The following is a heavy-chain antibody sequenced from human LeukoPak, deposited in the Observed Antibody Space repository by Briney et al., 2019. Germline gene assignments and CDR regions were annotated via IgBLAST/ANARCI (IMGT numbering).Heavy chain of an antibody. V-gene: IGHV3-7*01. CDR1: GFAFSNSW. CDR2: INHEGGDI. D-gene: IGHD1-1*01. CDR3: ATYINWVAGDV. J-gene: IGHJ6*02. Sequence: GGPLRLSCAASGFAFSNSWMSWVRQAPGKGLEWVANINHEGGDIHYVDSVKGRFTISRDNAKDSLYLQMNSLRAEGTAVYYCATYINWVAGDVWGQGTTVTVSS.